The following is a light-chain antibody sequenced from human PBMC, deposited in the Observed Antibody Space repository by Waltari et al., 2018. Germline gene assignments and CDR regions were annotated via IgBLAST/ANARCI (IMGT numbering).Light chain of an antibody. J-gene: IGKJ1*01. Sequence: ETVLTQSPATLSLSPGDSATLSCRASQSVPSRYLAWYHQRHGQSPRLLIYGAYTRASGIPDSFSGSGSGTDFSLRISRVETEDFGVYYCQQYDGSPMWSFGLGTKVEVK. CDR1: QSVPSRY. CDR3: QQYDGSPMWS. V-gene: IGKV3-20*01. CDR2: GAY.